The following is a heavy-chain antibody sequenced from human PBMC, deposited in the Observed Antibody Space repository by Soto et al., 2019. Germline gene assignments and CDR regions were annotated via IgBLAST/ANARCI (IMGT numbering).Heavy chain of an antibody. CDR2: INTSGST. Sequence: PSETRPRTWAVDGVSFSGHYWSWIRQPPGKGLEWLGEINTSGSTYDTPSLKSRVTISADTSKNTFCLQLNTVTAADTAVFYCASGGITIYDYALDVWGQGTTVTVSS. CDR1: GVSFSGHY. CDR3: ASGGITIYDYALDV. D-gene: IGHD3-3*01. J-gene: IGHJ6*02. V-gene: IGHV4-34*01.